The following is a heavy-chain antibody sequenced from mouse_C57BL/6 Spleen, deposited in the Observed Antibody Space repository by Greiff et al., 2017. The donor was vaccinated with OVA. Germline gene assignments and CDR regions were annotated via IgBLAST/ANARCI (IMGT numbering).Heavy chain of an antibody. CDR3: AREQDGDYEGYLDY. J-gene: IGHJ4*01. CDR1: GFTFSSYA. V-gene: IGHV5-4*01. CDR2: ISDGGSYT. D-gene: IGHD2-13*01. Sequence: EVQLVESGGGLVKPGGSLKLSCAASGFTFSSYAMSWVRQTPEKRLEWVATISDGGSYTYYPDNVKGRFTISRDNAKNNLYLQMSHLKSEDTAMYYCAREQDGDYEGYLDYWGQGTSLTVSS.